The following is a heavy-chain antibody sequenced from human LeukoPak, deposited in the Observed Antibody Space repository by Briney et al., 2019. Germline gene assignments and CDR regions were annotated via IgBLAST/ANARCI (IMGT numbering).Heavy chain of an antibody. J-gene: IGHJ5*02. CDR3: ARDLLGIAAAEGWFDP. Sequence: ASVKVSCKASGYTFTSYGISWVRQAPGQGLEWMGWISAYNGNTNYAQKLQGRVTMTTDTSTSTAYMELRSLRSDDTAVYYCARDLLGIAAAEGWFDPWGQGTLVTVSS. CDR1: GYTFTSYG. CDR2: ISAYNGNT. V-gene: IGHV1-18*01. D-gene: IGHD6-13*01.